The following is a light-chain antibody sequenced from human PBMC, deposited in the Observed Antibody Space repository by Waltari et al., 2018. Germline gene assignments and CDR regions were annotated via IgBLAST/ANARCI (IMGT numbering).Light chain of an antibody. CDR3: HSRDSNGDVL. CDR2: GKN. CDR1: SLRTYY. V-gene: IGLV3-19*01. J-gene: IGLJ2*01. Sequence: SSELTQDPAVSVALGPTVRITCQGDSLRTYYVSWFQQKAGQAPTLVIYGKNNRPSGIPDRFSASTSGSRASLTIIGAQAEDEADYYCHSRDSNGDVLIGGGTKVTVV.